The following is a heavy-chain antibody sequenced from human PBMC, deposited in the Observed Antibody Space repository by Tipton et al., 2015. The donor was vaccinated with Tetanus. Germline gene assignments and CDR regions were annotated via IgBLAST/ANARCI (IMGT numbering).Heavy chain of an antibody. CDR1: GYSISSGYY. CDR2: IYHSGST. J-gene: IGHJ4*02. D-gene: IGHD3-9*01. Sequence: TLSLTCAVSGYSISSGYYWGWIRQPPGKGLEWIGSIYHSGSTYYNPSLKSRVTISVDTPKNQFSLKLSSVTAADTAVYYCARDQLRYFDWLLIPLDYWGQGTLVTVSS. V-gene: IGHV4-38-2*02. CDR3: ARDQLRYFDWLLIPLDY.